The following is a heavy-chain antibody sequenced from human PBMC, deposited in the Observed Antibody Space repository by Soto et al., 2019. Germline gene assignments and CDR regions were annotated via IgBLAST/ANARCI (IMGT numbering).Heavy chain of an antibody. CDR3: ARGVYRAARLGSWFDP. V-gene: IGHV1-69*01. CDR1: GGTFSSYA. CDR2: IIPILGTA. D-gene: IGHD6-6*01. Sequence: QVQLVQSGAEVKKPGSSVKVSCKASGGTFSSYAISWVRQAHGQGLEWMGGIIPILGTANYAQKFQGRVTITADHSTSTAYMELSSLRSEDTAVYYCARGVYRAARLGSWFDPCGQGTLVTVSS. J-gene: IGHJ5*02.